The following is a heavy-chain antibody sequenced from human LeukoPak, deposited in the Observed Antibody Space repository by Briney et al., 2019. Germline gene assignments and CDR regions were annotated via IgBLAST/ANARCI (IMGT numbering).Heavy chain of an antibody. CDR1: GFTFSSYA. D-gene: IGHD2-21*02. Sequence: PGGSLRLSCAASGFTFSSYAMSWVRQAPGKGLEWVSAISGSGGSTYYADSVKGRFTISRDNSKNTVYLQMNSLRAEDTAVYYCAKHYCAGDCYHFDYWGQGTLVTVSS. J-gene: IGHJ4*02. CDR3: AKHYCAGDCYHFDY. CDR2: ISGSGGST. V-gene: IGHV3-23*01.